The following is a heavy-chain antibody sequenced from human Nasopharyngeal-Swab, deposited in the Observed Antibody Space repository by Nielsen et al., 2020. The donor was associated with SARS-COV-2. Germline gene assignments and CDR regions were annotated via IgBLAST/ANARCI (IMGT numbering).Heavy chain of an antibody. CDR1: GGSISSYY. Sequence: SETLSLTCTVSGGSISSYYWSWIRQPAGKGLEWIGRIYTSGSTNYNPSLKSRVTMSVDTSKNQFSLKLSSVTAADTAVYYCARDIAAAGEAYYYYGMDVWGQGTMVTVSS. J-gene: IGHJ6*02. CDR3: ARDIAAAGEAYYYYGMDV. D-gene: IGHD6-13*01. CDR2: IYTSGST. V-gene: IGHV4-4*07.